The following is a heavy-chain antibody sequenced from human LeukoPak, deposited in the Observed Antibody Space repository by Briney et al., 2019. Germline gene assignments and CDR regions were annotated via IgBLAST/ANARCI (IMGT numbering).Heavy chain of an antibody. V-gene: IGHV3-30*03. J-gene: IGHJ4*02. CDR1: GFTFSSFG. CDR3: ARTREQWQVLDY. Sequence: PGGSLRLSCAASGFTFSSFGMHWVRQAPGKGLEWVAGISYDGSSKYYADSVKGRFTISRDNSRNTLYLQMNSLRAEDTAVYYCARTREQWQVLDYWGQGTLVTVSS. D-gene: IGHD6-19*01. CDR2: ISYDGSSK.